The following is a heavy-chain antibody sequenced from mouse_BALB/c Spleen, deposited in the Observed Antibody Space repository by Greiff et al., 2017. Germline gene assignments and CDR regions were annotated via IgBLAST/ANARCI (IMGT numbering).Heavy chain of an antibody. CDR3: ARGITTATNYAMDY. J-gene: IGHJ4*01. D-gene: IGHD1-2*01. V-gene: IGHV5-6-5*01. CDR2: ISSGGST. CDR1: GFTFSSYA. Sequence: EVQLVESGGGLVKPGGSLKLSCAASGFTFSSYAMSWVRQTPEKRLEWVASISSGGSTYYPDSVKGRFTISRDNARNILYLQMSSLRSEDTAMYYCARGITTATNYAMDYWGQGTSVTVSS.